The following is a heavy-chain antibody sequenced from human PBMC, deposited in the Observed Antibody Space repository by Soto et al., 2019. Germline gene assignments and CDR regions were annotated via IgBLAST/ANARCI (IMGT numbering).Heavy chain of an antibody. Sequence: QVQLQESGPGLVKPSQTLSLTCTVSGGSISSGDYYWSWIRQPPGKGLEWIGYIYYSGSTYYNPSLKSRVTISVDTSKNQFSLKLSSVTAADTAVYYCARGDSSGYFTMRYFDYWGQGTLVTVSS. D-gene: IGHD3-22*01. J-gene: IGHJ4*02. V-gene: IGHV4-30-4*01. CDR2: IYYSGST. CDR3: ARGDSSGYFTMRYFDY. CDR1: GGSISSGDYY.